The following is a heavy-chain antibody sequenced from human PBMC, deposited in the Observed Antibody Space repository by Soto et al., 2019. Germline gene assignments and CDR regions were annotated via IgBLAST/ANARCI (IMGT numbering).Heavy chain of an antibody. CDR2: MNPNSGNT. J-gene: IGHJ6*02. CDR3: ARGIVRPLYYYYYGMDV. D-gene: IGHD6-6*01. Sequence: ASVKVSCKASGYTFTSYDINWVRQATGQGLEWMGWMNPNSGNTGYAQKFQGRVTMTRNTSISAAYMELSSLRSEDTAVYYCARGIVRPLYYYYYGMDVWGQGTTVTVSS. CDR1: GYTFTSYD. V-gene: IGHV1-8*01.